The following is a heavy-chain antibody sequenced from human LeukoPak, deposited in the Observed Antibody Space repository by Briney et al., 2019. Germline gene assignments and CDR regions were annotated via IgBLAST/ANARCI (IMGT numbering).Heavy chain of an antibody. Sequence: GGSLRLSCAASGFTFSSYGMHWVRQAPGKGLEWVSAISGSGGSTYYADSVKGRFTISRDNSKNTLYLQMSSLRAEDTAVYYCAKDRRITIFGVVSDNWFDPWGQGALVTVSS. CDR3: AKDRRITIFGVVSDNWFDP. V-gene: IGHV3-23*01. CDR2: ISGSGGST. CDR1: GFTFSSYG. J-gene: IGHJ5*02. D-gene: IGHD3-3*01.